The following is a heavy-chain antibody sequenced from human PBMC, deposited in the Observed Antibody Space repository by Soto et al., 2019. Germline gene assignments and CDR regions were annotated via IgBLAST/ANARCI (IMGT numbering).Heavy chain of an antibody. CDR1: GFTFSDHS. CDR2: SRNKANSYTT. CDR3: ARADTKKPDYGSYFDS. Sequence: EVQLVESGGGLVQPGGSLRLSCAVSGFTFSDHSMDWVRQAPGKGLEWVGRSRNKANSYTTEYAASVKGRFIISRDDSKNSLYLPMYALHTADTAVYYSARADTKKPDYGSYFDSWGQGTLVTVSS. J-gene: IGHJ4*02. D-gene: IGHD4-17*01. V-gene: IGHV3-72*01.